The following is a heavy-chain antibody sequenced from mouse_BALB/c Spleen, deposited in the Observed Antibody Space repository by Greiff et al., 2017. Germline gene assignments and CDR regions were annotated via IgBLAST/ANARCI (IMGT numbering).Heavy chain of an antibody. CDR2: ISYSGST. D-gene: IGHD1-2*01. Sequence: EVKVVESGPGLVKPSQSLSLTCTVTGYSITSDYAWNWIRQFPGNKLEWMGYISYSGSTSYNPSLKSRISITRDTSKNQFFLQLNSVTTEDTATYYCARRGPIHYYGYDAMDYWGQGTSVTVSS. J-gene: IGHJ4*01. CDR1: GYSITSDYA. V-gene: IGHV3-2*02. CDR3: ARRGPIHYYGYDAMDY.